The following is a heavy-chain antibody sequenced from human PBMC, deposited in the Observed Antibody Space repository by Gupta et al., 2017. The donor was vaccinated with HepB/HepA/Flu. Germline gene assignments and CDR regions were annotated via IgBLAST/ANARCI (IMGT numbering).Heavy chain of an antibody. CDR2: ISSSSSYI. Sequence: EVQLVESGGGLFKPGGSLRLSRAPSGFTFSSYSMNWVRQAPGKGLEWVSSISSSSSYIYYADSVKGRFTISRDNAKNSLYLQMNSLRAEDTAVYYCAREQVVEYAFDIWGQGTMVTVSS. V-gene: IGHV3-21*01. CDR3: AREQVVEYAFDI. J-gene: IGHJ3*02. CDR1: GFTFSSYS. D-gene: IGHD2-15*01.